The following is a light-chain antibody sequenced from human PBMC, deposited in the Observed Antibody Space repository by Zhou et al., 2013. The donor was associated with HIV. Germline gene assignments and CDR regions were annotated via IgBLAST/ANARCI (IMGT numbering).Light chain of an antibody. J-gene: IGLJ1*01. CDR2: DVS. CDR3: FSYTSSNTYV. Sequence: QSALSQPASVSGSPGQSISISCTGTSSDVGGFNYVSWYQQHAGEVPKLLIYDVSNRPSGISNRFSGSKSGNTAFLTISGLQAEDEADYYCFSYTSSNTYVFGTGTTVTVL. V-gene: IGLV2-14*03. CDR1: SSDVGGFNY.